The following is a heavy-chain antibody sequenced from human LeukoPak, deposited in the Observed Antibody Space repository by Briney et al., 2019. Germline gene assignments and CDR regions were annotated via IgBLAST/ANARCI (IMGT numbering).Heavy chain of an antibody. J-gene: IGHJ4*02. Sequence: GASVKVSCKASGYTFIGYYMHWVRQAPGQGLEWMGWINPNSGGTNYAQKFQGRVTMTRDTSISTAYMELSRLRSDDTAVYYCARACGDYFRCLDYWGQGTLVTVSS. CDR1: GYTFIGYY. CDR2: INPNSGGT. CDR3: ARACGDYFRCLDY. V-gene: IGHV1-2*02. D-gene: IGHD4-17*01.